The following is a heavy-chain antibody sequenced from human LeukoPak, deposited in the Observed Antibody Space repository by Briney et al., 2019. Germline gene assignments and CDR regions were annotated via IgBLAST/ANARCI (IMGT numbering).Heavy chain of an antibody. V-gene: IGHV1-2*04. D-gene: IGHD4-17*01. J-gene: IGHJ3*02. CDR2: INPNSGGT. CDR3: ARDPAGDYGVPWRWAFDI. CDR1: GYTFTSYA. Sequence: GASVKVSCKASGYTFTSYAMNWVRQAPGQGLEWMGWINPNSGGTNYAQKFQGWVTMTRDTSISTAYMELSRLRSDDTAVCYCARDPAGDYGVPWRWAFDIWGQGTMVTVSS.